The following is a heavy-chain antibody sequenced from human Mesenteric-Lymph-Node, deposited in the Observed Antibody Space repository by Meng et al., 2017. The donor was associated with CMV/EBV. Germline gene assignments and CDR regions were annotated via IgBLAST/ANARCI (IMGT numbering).Heavy chain of an antibody. V-gene: IGHV4-39*07. D-gene: IGHD4-17*01. CDR3: ARGYGDYEGVEY. Sequence: GSLRLSCSVSGGSIGRSSYYWGWIRQPPGKGLEWLGSIFYTGSTYYNPSLKSRVTISVDTSKNQFSLELSSVTAADTAMYYCARGYGDYEGVEYWGQGTLVTVSS. J-gene: IGHJ1*01. CDR1: GGSIGRSSYY. CDR2: IFYTGST.